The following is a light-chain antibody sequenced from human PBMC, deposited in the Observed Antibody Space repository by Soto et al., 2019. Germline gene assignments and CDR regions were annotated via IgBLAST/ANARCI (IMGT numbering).Light chain of an antibody. CDR2: DAS. Sequence: EIVMTQSPATLSVSPGERATLSCRASQSVSSNLAWYQQIPGQAPRLLIYDASTRATGIPARFSGSGSGTDFTLTISSLQSEDFAVYYCQQYNNWPVTFGPATKVDIK. CDR3: QQYNNWPVT. J-gene: IGKJ3*01. V-gene: IGKV3-15*01. CDR1: QSVSSN.